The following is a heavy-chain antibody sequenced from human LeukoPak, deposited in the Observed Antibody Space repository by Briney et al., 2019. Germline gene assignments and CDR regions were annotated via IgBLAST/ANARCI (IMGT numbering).Heavy chain of an antibody. CDR3: ARVITDTSSWYGSDY. CDR2: VSSSSTYI. D-gene: IGHD6-13*01. V-gene: IGHV3-21*01. CDR1: GFTVSSNY. J-gene: IGHJ4*02. Sequence: PGGSLRLSCAASGFTVSSNYMSWVRQAPGKGPEWDSSVSSSSTYIYYADSVKGRFTISRDNAKNSLFLQMNSLRAEDTAVYYCARVITDTSSWYGSDYWGQGTLVTVSS.